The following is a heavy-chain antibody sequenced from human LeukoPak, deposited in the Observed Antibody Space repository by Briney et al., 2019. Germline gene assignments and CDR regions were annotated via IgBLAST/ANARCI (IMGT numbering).Heavy chain of an antibody. J-gene: IGHJ4*02. CDR1: GFTFSSYG. V-gene: IGHV3-23*01. CDR2: ISGSGGST. CDR3: AKDRRSGWYETLDY. D-gene: IGHD6-19*01. Sequence: GGSLRLSCAASGFTFSSYGMHWVRQAPGKGLEWVSAISGSGGSTYYADSVKGRFTISRDNSKNTLYLQMNSLRAEDTAVYYCAKDRRSGWYETLDYWGQGTLVTVSS.